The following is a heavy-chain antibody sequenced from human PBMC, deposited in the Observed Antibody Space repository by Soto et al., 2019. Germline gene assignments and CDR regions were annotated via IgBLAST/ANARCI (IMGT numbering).Heavy chain of an antibody. J-gene: IGHJ4*02. CDR2: INHSGST. Sequence: SETLSLTCAVYGGSFSGYYWSWIRQPPGKGLEWIGEINHSGSTNYNPSLKSRVTISVDTSKNQFSLKLSSVTAADTAVYYCARGSGGSSWYVQPRATSTPRHFDYWGQGTLVTVSS. CDR1: GGSFSGYY. V-gene: IGHV4-34*01. CDR3: ARGSGGSSWYVQPRATSTPRHFDY. D-gene: IGHD6-13*01.